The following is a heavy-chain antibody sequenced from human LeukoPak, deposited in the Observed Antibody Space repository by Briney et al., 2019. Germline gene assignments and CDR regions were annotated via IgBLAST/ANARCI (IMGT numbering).Heavy chain of an antibody. V-gene: IGHV1-2*02. CDR1: GYSFTDYY. CDR2: INPNSGGT. J-gene: IGHJ5*02. CDR3: ARADRLHGGPYLIGP. Sequence: ASVKGSCKTSGYSFTDYYMHWVRQAPGQGLEWMGWINPNSGGTSSAQKFQGRVTMTRDTSISTVYMGVSWLTSDDTAIYYCARADRLHGGPYLIGPWGQGTLVTVSS. D-gene: IGHD2-21*01.